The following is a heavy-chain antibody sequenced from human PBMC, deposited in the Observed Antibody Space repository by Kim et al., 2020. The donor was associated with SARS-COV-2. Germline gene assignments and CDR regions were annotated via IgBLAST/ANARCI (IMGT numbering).Heavy chain of an antibody. V-gene: IGHV1-46*01. CDR2: INPSGGST. J-gene: IGHJ6*02. CDR1: GYTFTSYY. CDR3: ARGWSGYYTGRYSDNGMDV. Sequence: ASVKVSCKASGYTFTSYYVHWVRQAPGQGLEWMGIINPSGGSTSYAQKFQGRVTMTRDTSTSTVYMELSSLRSEDTAVYYCARGWSGYYTGRYSDNGMDVWGQGTTVTVSS. D-gene: IGHD3-3*01.